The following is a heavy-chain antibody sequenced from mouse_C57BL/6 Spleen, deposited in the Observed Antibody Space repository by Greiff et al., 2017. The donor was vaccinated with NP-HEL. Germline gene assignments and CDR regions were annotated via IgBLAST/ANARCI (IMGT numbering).Heavy chain of an antibody. V-gene: IGHV1-64*01. Sequence: QVQLQQPGAELVKPGASVKLSCKASGYTFTSYWMHWVKQRPGQGLEWIGMIHPNSGSTNYNEKFKSKATLTVDKSSSTAYMQLSSLTSEDSAVYYCARSSLLLYYFDYWGQGTTLTVSA. CDR2: IHPNSGST. CDR3: ARSSLLLYYFDY. CDR1: GYTFTSYW. D-gene: IGHD1-2*01. J-gene: IGHJ2*01.